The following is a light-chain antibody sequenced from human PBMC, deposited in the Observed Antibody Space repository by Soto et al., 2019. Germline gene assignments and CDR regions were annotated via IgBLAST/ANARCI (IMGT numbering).Light chain of an antibody. J-gene: IGKJ4*01. V-gene: IGKV1-13*02. CDR3: QQFNTYPALT. Sequence: AIPLTQSPSSLSASVGDRVTITCRASQGISSALAWYQQKPGKSPNLLIYDVSILESGVPSRFSGSGSGTDFTLTISSLQPEDFATYYCQQFNTYPALTFGGGTKVEIK. CDR1: QGISSA. CDR2: DVS.